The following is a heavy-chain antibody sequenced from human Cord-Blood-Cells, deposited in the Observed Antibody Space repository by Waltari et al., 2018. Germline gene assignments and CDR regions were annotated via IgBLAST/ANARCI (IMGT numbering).Heavy chain of an antibody. CDR1: GGPISSGGYS. J-gene: IGHJ2*01. Sequence: QLQLQESGSGLVKPSQTLSLTCAVSGGPISSGGYSWSWIRQPPGKGLEWIGYIYHSGSTYYNPSLKSRVTISVDRSKNQFSLKLSSVTAADTAVYYCARGYYYGSGSYYFYWYFDLWGRGTLVTVSS. V-gene: IGHV4-30-2*01. CDR2: IYHSGST. D-gene: IGHD3-10*01. CDR3: ARGYYYGSGSYYFYWYFDL.